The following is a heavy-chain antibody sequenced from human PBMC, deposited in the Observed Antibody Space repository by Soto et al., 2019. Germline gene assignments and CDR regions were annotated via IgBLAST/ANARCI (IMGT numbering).Heavy chain of an antibody. D-gene: IGHD3-10*01. CDR2: IGTAGDT. Sequence: EVQLVESGGGLVQPGGSLRLSCAASGFTFSSYDMHWVRQATGKGLEWVSAIGTAGDTYYPGSVKGRFTISRENAKNSLYLQMNSLRAGDTAVYYCARGVPVYYGSGSQTLDYWGQGTLVTVSS. V-gene: IGHV3-13*01. CDR3: ARGVPVYYGSGSQTLDY. J-gene: IGHJ4*02. CDR1: GFTFSSYD.